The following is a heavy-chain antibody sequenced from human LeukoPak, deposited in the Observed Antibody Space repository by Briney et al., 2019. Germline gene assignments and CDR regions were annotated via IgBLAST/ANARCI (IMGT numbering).Heavy chain of an antibody. Sequence: KPSETLSLTCSVSGYSISSAYYWGWIRQPPGKGLEWIATIHYSGSTYYNPSLKSRVTISLDTSKNQFSLKLSSVTAADTAVYYCARLGDGQLVGVTHVDYWGQGTLVTVSS. D-gene: IGHD6-13*01. V-gene: IGHV4-38-2*02. CDR3: ARLGDGQLVGVTHVDY. CDR1: GYSISSAYY. CDR2: IHYSGST. J-gene: IGHJ4*02.